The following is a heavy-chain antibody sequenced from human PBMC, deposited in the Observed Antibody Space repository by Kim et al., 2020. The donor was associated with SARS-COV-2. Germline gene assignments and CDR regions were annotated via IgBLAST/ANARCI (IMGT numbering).Heavy chain of an antibody. V-gene: IGHV4-59*13. Sequence: SETLSLTCTVSGGSISSYYWSWIRQPPGKGLEWIGYIYYSGSTNYNPSLKSRVTISVDTSKNQFSLKLSSVTAADTAVYYCARAPYYDYVWGSYRSRDAFDIWGQGTMVTVSS. CDR1: GGSISSYY. D-gene: IGHD3-16*02. J-gene: IGHJ3*02. CDR2: IYYSGST. CDR3: ARAPYYDYVWGSYRSRDAFDI.